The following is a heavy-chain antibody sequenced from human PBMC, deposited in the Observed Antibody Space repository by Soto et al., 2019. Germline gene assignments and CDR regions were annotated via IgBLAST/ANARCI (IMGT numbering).Heavy chain of an antibody. CDR3: AKEGYGDYYYFDY. J-gene: IGHJ4*02. Sequence: GGSLRLSCAASGFTFSSYDMHWVRQAPGKGLEWVAVISYDGSNKYYADSVKGRFTISRDNSKNTLYLQMNSLRAEDTAVYYCAKEGYGDYYYFDYWGQGTLVTVSS. CDR2: ISYDGSNK. V-gene: IGHV3-30*18. CDR1: GFTFSSYD. D-gene: IGHD4-17*01.